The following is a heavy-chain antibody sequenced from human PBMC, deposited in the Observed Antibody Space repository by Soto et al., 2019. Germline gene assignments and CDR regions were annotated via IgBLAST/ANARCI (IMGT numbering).Heavy chain of an antibody. CDR2: IYYSGST. D-gene: IGHD6-13*01. J-gene: IGHJ5*02. CDR3: ARTYSSSWLWFDP. CDR1: GGSISSGGYY. V-gene: IGHV4-31*03. Sequence: QVQLQESGPGLVKPSQTLSLTCTVSGGSISSGGYYWSWIRQHPGNGLEWIGYIYYSGSTYYNPSLKSRVTIAVDTSKNQFSLKLSSVTAADTAVYYCARTYSSSWLWFDPWGQGTLVTVSS.